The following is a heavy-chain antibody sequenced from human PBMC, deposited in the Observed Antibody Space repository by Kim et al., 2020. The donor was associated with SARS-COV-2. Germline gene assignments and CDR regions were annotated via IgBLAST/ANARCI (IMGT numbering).Heavy chain of an antibody. Sequence: GGSLRLSCAASGFTFSSYAMHWVRQAPGKGLEWVTVVSYDGSDKYFADSVKGRFTISRDNSKNTLYLQMNSLKPDDTAVYYCARDGTTTMSYFDRRGRGT. CDR3: ARDGTTTMSYFDR. CDR1: GFTFSSYA. CDR2: VSYDGSDK. V-gene: IGHV3-30*04. D-gene: IGHD4-17*01. J-gene: IGHJ2*01.